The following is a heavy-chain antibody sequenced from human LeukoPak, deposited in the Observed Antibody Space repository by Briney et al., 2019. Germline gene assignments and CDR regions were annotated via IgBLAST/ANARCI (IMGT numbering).Heavy chain of an antibody. CDR1: GFTFDDYA. V-gene: IGHV3-9*01. CDR2: ISWNSGSI. CDR3: AKDIAVDTAMGDWYFDL. J-gene: IGHJ2*01. Sequence: GRSLRLSCAASGFTFDDYAMHWVRRAPGKGLEWVSGISWNSGSIGYADPVKGRFTISRDNAKNSLYLQMNSLRAEDTALYYCAKDIAVDTAMGDWYFDLWGRGTLVTVSS. D-gene: IGHD5-18*01.